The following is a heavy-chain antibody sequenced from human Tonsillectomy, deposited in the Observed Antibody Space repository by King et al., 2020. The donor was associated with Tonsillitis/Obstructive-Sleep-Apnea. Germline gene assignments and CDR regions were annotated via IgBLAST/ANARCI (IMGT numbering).Heavy chain of an antibody. CDR3: ARDATGASNGLDY. V-gene: IGHV3-30*01. CDR1: GFTFSSYA. J-gene: IGHJ4*02. Sequence: VQLVESGGGVAQPGRSLRLTCAASGFTFSSYALHWVRQAPGKGLEWVAVISYDGGNKYYADSVKGRFTISRDNSKNTLYLQMNSLRAEDTAVYYCARDATGASNGLDYWGQGTLVTVSS. D-gene: IGHD4-11*01. CDR2: ISYDGGNK.